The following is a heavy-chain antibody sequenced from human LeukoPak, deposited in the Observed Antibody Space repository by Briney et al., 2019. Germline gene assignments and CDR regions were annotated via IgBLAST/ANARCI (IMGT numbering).Heavy chain of an antibody. D-gene: IGHD3-10*01. V-gene: IGHV5-51*01. CDR2: IYPGDSDT. J-gene: IGHJ4*02. Sequence: GESLKISCKGSGYSFPIYWIAWVRQMPGKGQEWMGIIYPGDSDTRYSPSFQGQITISADKSISTAYLQWSSLKASDTAMYYCARRSTYGSGTNYLFDYWGQGTLVTVSS. CDR1: GYSFPIYW. CDR3: ARRSTYGSGTNYLFDY.